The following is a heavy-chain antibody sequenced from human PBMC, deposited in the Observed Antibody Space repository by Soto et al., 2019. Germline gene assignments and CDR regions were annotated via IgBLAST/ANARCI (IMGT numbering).Heavy chain of an antibody. CDR1: GGSISSSNW. Sequence: SETLSLTCAVSGGSISSSNWWSWVRQPPGKGLEWIGSIYYSGSTYYNPSLKSRVTISVDTSKNQFSLQLSSVTAADTAVYYGARHGGAGYGNLDYWGQGTLVTFSS. V-gene: IGHV4-39*01. CDR2: IYYSGST. J-gene: IGHJ4*02. D-gene: IGHD1-26*01. CDR3: ARHGGAGYGNLDY.